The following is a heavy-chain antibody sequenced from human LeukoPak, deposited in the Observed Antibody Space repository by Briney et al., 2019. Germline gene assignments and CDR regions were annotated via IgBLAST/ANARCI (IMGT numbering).Heavy chain of an antibody. D-gene: IGHD2-2*01. Sequence: SETLSLTCSVSGGSTNSYYWSWIRQSGGKGLEWIWPIYSSGSTVYNPSLNSRLTMSIDTSKNQFSLTLKSVTATDTAVYYCARVKASSTSWTFDQWGQGALVTVSS. CDR2: IYSSGST. CDR3: ARVKASSTSWTFDQ. J-gene: IGHJ4*02. V-gene: IGHV4-4*07. CDR1: GGSTNSYY.